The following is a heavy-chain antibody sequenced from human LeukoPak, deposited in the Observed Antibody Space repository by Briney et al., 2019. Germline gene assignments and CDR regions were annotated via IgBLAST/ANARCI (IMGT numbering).Heavy chain of an antibody. V-gene: IGHV1-18*01. Sequence: ASVMVSCKASGYTFTSYGINWVRQAPGQGLEWMGWISAYNGNTNYAQKFQGRVIMTTDTLTSTAYMELMSLRSDDTAVYYCARFLIGGGSPHYFDYWGQGTLVTVSP. CDR1: GYTFTSYG. J-gene: IGHJ4*02. CDR2: ISAYNGNT. D-gene: IGHD2-15*01. CDR3: ARFLIGGGSPHYFDY.